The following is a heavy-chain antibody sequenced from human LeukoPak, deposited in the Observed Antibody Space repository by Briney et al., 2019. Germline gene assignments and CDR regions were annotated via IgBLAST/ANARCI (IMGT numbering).Heavy chain of an antibody. J-gene: IGHJ4*02. V-gene: IGHV3-23*01. CDR3: ARHRSSWLIDY. CDR1: GFTFSSYS. Sequence: PGGSLRLSCAASGFTFSSYSMNWVRQAPWERLQWVSGISDSGGNTYYADSVRGRFTISRDNSKNTLYLQMNSLRAEDTAVYYCARHRSSWLIDYWGQGTLVTVSS. CDR2: ISDSGGNT. D-gene: IGHD6-6*01.